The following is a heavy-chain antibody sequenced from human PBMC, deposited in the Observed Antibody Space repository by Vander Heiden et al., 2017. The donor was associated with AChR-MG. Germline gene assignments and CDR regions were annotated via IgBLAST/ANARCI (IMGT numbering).Heavy chain of an antibody. J-gene: IGHJ3*01. CDR1: GFTLSTYW. V-gene: IGHV3-74*01. Sequence: EVQLVESGGGLVQPGGSLRLSCPASGFTLSTYWTHWVSHPPGKGLVWVSRIKSDGRTTTYTESVKGRFTISRDNAKNTVYLQMNSLSDEDTAVYYCARASASLSYAFDVWGQGTMVTVSS. CDR2: IKSDGRTT. CDR3: ARASASLSYAFDV.